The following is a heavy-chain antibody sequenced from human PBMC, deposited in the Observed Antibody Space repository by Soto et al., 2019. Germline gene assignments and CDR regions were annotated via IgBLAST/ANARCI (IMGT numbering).Heavy chain of an antibody. D-gene: IGHD2-2*01. J-gene: IGHJ4*02. CDR3: AKDEGAVAPGTIDY. V-gene: IGHV3-23*01. Sequence: GGSLRLSCAASGFTFSSYAMNWVRQAPGMGLEWVSCISGSGGSVYYVDSVKGRFTISRDNSKNTVFLQMNSLRAEDTAVYYCAKDEGAVAPGTIDYWGQGALVTVYS. CDR1: GFTFSSYA. CDR2: ISGSGGSV.